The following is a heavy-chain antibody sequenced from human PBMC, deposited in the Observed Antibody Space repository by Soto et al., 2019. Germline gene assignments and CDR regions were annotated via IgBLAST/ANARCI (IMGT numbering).Heavy chain of an antibody. CDR1: GFTFSNYW. CDR3: APLDV. V-gene: IGHV3-7*01. J-gene: IGHJ6*02. CDR2: IKPDGSET. Sequence: EVQLVESGGGLVQPGGSLRLSCAASGFTFSNYWMNWVRQAPGKGLEWVANIKPDGSETYSVDSVKGRFTISRDNANNSLYLQMNSLRADDTAVYYCAPLDVWGQGTTVTVSS.